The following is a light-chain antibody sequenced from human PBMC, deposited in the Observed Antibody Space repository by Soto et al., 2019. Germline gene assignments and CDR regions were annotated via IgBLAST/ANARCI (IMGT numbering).Light chain of an antibody. V-gene: IGKV3-20*01. CDR1: QSVSSIY. J-gene: IGKJ1*01. Sequence: EDVMSRSSATLSLYQGERATLSCRASQSVSSIYLDWYQQKPGQAPRLLIYGASSRATGIPDRFSGSGSGTDFTLTISRLEPEDFAVYYCQQYGSSRWTFGQGTKV. CDR2: GAS. CDR3: QQYGSSRWT.